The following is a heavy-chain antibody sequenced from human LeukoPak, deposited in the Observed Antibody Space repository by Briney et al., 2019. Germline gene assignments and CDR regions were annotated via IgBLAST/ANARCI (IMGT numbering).Heavy chain of an antibody. V-gene: IGHV4-39*01. CDR1: GGSISSSSYY. D-gene: IGHD3-16*02. J-gene: IGHJ5*02. Sequence: SETLSLTCTVSGGSISSSSYYWGWIRQPPGKGLEWIGSIYYSGSTYYNPSPKSRVTISVDTSKNQFSLKLSSVTAADTAMYYCARHRGELSFFGEWANLYNWFDPWGQGTLVTVSS. CDR2: IYYSGST. CDR3: ARHRGELSFFGEWANLYNWFDP.